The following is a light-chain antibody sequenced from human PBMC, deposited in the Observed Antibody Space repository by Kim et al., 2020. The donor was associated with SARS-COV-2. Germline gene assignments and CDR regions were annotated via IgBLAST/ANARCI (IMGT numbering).Light chain of an antibody. V-gene: IGLV1-47*01. Sequence: GQTVTISCSGCRANSGNNFVCWYRQLPGAAPRLLMYRNDQRPSGVPDRISGSKSGTSASLAISDLRSEDEADYFCASWDDTLNSKLFGGGTKVTVL. CDR3: ASWDDTLNSKL. J-gene: IGLJ3*02. CDR2: RND. CDR1: RANSGNNF.